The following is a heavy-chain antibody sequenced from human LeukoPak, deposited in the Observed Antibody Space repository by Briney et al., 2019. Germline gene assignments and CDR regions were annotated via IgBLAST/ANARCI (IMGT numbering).Heavy chain of an antibody. CDR3: AKARVITSFDY. CDR2: ISGSGTST. J-gene: IGHJ4*02. CDR1: GLTFSHYI. Sequence: GGSLRLSCAASGLTFSHYIMTWVRHAPGKGLEWVSSISGSGTSTYFADSVKGRFTISRDNSKNTLFLQMSSMTAEDTALYYCAKARVITSFDYWGQGTLVTVSS. D-gene: IGHD3-22*01. V-gene: IGHV3-23*01.